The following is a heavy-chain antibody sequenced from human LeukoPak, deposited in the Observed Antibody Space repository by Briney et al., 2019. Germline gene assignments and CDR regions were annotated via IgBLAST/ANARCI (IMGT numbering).Heavy chain of an antibody. J-gene: IGHJ4*02. CDR2: INHSGST. CDR3: ARLQYCSGGSCYQTDY. D-gene: IGHD2-15*01. CDR1: GGSFSGYY. V-gene: IGHV4-34*01. Sequence: SETLSLTCAVYGGSFSGYYWSWIRQPPGKGLEWIGEINHSGSTNYNPSLKSRVTISVDTSKNQFSLKLSSVTAADTAVYYCARLQYCSGGSCYQTDYWGQGTLVTVSS.